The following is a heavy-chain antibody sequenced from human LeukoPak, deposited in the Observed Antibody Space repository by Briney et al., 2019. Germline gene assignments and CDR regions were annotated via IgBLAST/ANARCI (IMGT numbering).Heavy chain of an antibody. Sequence: GGSLRLSCVASGFTFSSFWMSRVRQAPGKGLEWVSVIYGGGSTHYGDSVKDRFTISRDSSKNTLYLQMNSLRAEDTAVYYCARGLDYGDNWGQGTLVTVSS. CDR2: IYGGGST. V-gene: IGHV3-66*01. CDR3: ARGLDYGDN. J-gene: IGHJ4*02. CDR1: GFTFSSFW.